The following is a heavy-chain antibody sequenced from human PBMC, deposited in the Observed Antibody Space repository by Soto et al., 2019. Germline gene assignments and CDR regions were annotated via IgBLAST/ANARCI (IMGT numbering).Heavy chain of an antibody. J-gene: IGHJ5*02. CDR2: ISPSGTPI. CDR1: GFTFSDYY. CDR3: ARGKAWFAP. V-gene: IGHV3-11*01. Sequence: GGSLRLSCAASGFTFSDYYMTWIRQAPGKGLEWVSYISPSGTPIYYADSVRGRFTISRDNAKNSLYLQMNSLRADDTAVYYCARGKAWFAPWGQGTLVTVSS.